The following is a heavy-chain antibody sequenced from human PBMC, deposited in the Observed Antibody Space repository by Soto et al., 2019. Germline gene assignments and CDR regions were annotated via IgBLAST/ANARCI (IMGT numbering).Heavy chain of an antibody. Sequence: PGGSLRLSYAASGFTFSRYWMSCVRQAPGNGLERVANTKEDGREKYYVDSVKGRFTISRDNAKYSVYLQMNSLRAEDKAVYYCARAWAYYGNSGYSDYWGQGTLVTVSS. D-gene: IGHD3-22*01. J-gene: IGHJ4*02. CDR1: GFTFSRYW. CDR2: TKEDGREK. CDR3: ARAWAYYGNSGYSDY. V-gene: IGHV3-7*01.